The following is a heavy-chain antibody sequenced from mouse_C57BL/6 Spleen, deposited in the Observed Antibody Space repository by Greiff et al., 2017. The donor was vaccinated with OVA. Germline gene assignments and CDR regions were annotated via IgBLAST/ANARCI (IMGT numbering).Heavy chain of an antibody. CDR2: INPSSGYT. Sequence: QVQLQQSGAELARPGASVKMSCKASGYTFTSYTMHWVKQRPGQGLEWIGYINPSSGYTKYNQKFKDKATLTADKSSSTAYMQLSSLTSEDSAVYYCARGGYGYDDFDYWGQGTTLTVSS. V-gene: IGHV1-4*01. CDR1: GYTFTSYT. J-gene: IGHJ2*01. D-gene: IGHD2-2*01. CDR3: ARGGYGYDDFDY.